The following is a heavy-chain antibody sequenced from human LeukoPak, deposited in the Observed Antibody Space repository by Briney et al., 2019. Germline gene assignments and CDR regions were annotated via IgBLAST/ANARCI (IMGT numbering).Heavy chain of an antibody. J-gene: IGHJ6*02. CDR1: GGSISSYY. CDR3: ARASITMVRGVISHRYYYYGMDV. V-gene: IGHV4-59*01. Sequence: SETLSLTCTVSGGSISSYYWSWIRQPPGKGLEWIGYIYYSGSTNYNPSLKSRVTISADTSKNQFSLKLSSVTAADTAVYYCARASITMVRGVISHRYYYYGMDVWGQGTTVTVSS. D-gene: IGHD3-10*01. CDR2: IYYSGST.